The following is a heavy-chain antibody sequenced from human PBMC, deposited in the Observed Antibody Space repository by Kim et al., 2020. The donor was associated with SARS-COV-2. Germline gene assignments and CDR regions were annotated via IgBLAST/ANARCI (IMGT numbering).Heavy chain of an antibody. CDR1: GFTFTGYA. V-gene: IGHV3-23*01. Sequence: GGSLRLSCTTSGFTFTGYAMSWVRQAPGKGLEWVSSIDGSDGTTYYVDIVKGRSTTSRDNTKNTLYLQMNSLRADDTAASSCMKGGGGWTRDHWRQGT. D-gene: IGHD3-16*01. CDR3: MKGGGGWTRDH. CDR2: IDGSDGTT. J-gene: IGHJ4*02.